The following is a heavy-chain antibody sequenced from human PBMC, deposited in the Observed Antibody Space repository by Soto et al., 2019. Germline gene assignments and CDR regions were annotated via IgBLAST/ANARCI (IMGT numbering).Heavy chain of an antibody. CDR1: CYTFASYA. CDR3: ARDPPPPDY. CDR2: IIAYTGNT. V-gene: IGHV1-18*01. J-gene: IGHJ4*02. Sequence: QVQLAQSRDEVKKPGAAVKVSCKASCYTFASYAISWMRQAPGQGLEWMGWIIAYTGNTNYAQKRQCRVTMTAATPTSTAYMELRSLRSDDTAVYYCARDPPPPDYWGQGTLVTVSS.